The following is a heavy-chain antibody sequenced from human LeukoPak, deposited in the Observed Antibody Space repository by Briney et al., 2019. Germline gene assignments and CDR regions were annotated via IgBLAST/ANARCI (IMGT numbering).Heavy chain of an antibody. CDR3: ARRDGYNNPFDF. Sequence: GESLKISCKGSGYRFTNYWIGWLRQMPGKGLEWMGIIYPGDSDTKYSPSFQGQVTISADKSINTAYLQWSSLKASDTAIYYCARRDGYNNPFDFWGQGTLVTVPS. CDR1: GYRFTNYW. J-gene: IGHJ4*02. D-gene: IGHD5-24*01. V-gene: IGHV5-51*01. CDR2: IYPGDSDT.